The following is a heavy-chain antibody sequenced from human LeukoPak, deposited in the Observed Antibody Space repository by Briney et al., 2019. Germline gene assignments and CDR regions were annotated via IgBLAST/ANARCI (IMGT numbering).Heavy chain of an antibody. D-gene: IGHD3-22*01. CDR3: ARGTYYYDSSGYYYIDY. V-gene: IGHV4-59*01. J-gene: IGHJ4*02. CDR1: GVSISSYY. CDR2: IYYSGST. Sequence: NASETLSLTCTVSGVSISSYYWSWIRQPPGKGLEWIGYIYYSGSTNYNPSLKSRVTISVDTSKNQFSLKLSSVTAADTAVYYCARGTYYYDSSGYYYIDYWGQGTLVTVSS.